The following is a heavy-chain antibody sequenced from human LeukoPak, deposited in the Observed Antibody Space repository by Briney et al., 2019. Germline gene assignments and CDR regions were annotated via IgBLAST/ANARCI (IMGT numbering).Heavy chain of an antibody. CDR1: GFTFSSYA. Sequence: AGGSLRLSCAASGFTFSSYAMSWVRQAPGKGLEWASAISGSGGSTYYADSVKGRFTISRDNSKNTLYLQMNSLRAEDTAVYYCAKVSTRGLRYFDWLLGYFDYWGQGTLVTVSS. D-gene: IGHD3-9*01. CDR3: AKVSTRGLRYFDWLLGYFDY. J-gene: IGHJ4*02. V-gene: IGHV3-23*01. CDR2: ISGSGGST.